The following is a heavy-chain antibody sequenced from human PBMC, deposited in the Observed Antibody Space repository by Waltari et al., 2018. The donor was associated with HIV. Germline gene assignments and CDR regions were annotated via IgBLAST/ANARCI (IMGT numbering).Heavy chain of an antibody. CDR1: GYIFTDYS. CDR2: IAYDGSRQ. CDR3: ARESKYSHKYYPFEY. D-gene: IGHD5-12*01. V-gene: IGHV3-30-3*01. J-gene: IGHJ4*02. Sequence: QVHLVESGGGVVQPGRSLSLYCAASGYIFTDYSLHWVRQAPGKGLEWVAFIAYDGSRQQYADSVRGRFTISRDDFKNTLYLQMNSLRPGDTAVYYCARESKYSHKYYPFEYWGQGTLVSVSS.